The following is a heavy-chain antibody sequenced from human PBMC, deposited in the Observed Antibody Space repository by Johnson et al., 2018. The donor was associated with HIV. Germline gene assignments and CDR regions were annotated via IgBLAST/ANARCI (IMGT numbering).Heavy chain of an antibody. CDR2: ISSTGTTI. Sequence: VQLVESGGGVVQPGRSLRLSCAASGFTFSSYEMNWVRQAPGKGLEWVSYISSTGTTIYYADSVKGRFTISRDNAKNSLYLQMNSLRAEDTAVYYCARESYLVYAFDIWGQGTMVSVSS. CDR1: GFTFSSYE. V-gene: IGHV3-48*03. CDR3: ARESYLVYAFDI. D-gene: IGHD1-26*01. J-gene: IGHJ3*02.